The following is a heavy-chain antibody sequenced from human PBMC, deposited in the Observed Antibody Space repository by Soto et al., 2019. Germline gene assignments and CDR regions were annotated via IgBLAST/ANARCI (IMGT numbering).Heavy chain of an antibody. J-gene: IGHJ6*02. D-gene: IGHD2-15*01. V-gene: IGHV3-21*01. Sequence: EVHLVESGGGLVKPGGSLRLSCAVSGFTFSSCTMNWVRQAPGKGLEWVSSISPSTSHIYYADSVKGRFTISRDNAKNSLVLQMNSLRAEDTAVYYCSGCSGGACHQNYGMDVWGQGTKVTVSS. CDR2: ISPSTSHI. CDR3: SGCSGGACHQNYGMDV. CDR1: GFTFSSCT.